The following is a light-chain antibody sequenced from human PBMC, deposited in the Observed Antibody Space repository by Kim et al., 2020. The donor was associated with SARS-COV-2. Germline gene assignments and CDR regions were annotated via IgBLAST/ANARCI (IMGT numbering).Light chain of an antibody. CDR3: QSYDNSLSVWV. CDR1: SSNNGARYD. J-gene: IGLJ3*02. V-gene: IGLV1-40*01. Sequence: RVTNSCTGTSSNNGARYDEHWYQHLPGTAPKLLIYGYNNRPSGVPARFSGSKSGTSASLAITGLQAEDEADYYCQSYDNSLSVWVFGGGTQLTVL. CDR2: GYN.